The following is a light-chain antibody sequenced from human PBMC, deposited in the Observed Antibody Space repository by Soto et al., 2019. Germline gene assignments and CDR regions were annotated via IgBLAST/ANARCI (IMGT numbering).Light chain of an antibody. CDR2: AAS. CDR1: QSISSY. Sequence: DIQMTQSPSSLSASVGDRVTITCRASQSISSYLIWYQQKPGKAPKLLIYAASSLQSGVPSRVSGSGSGTDFTLTISSLQPEDFATYYCQPRYSTPHTFGQGTQLQIK. CDR3: QPRYSTPHT. V-gene: IGKV1-39*01. J-gene: IGKJ2*01.